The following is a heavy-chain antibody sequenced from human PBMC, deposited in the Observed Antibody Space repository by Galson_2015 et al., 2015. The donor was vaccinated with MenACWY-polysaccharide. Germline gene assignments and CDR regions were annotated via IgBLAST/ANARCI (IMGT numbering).Heavy chain of an antibody. CDR3: AKGTAYTDFSSADY. CDR1: GFTFDDYA. D-gene: IGHD1-26*01. Sequence: SLRLSCAVSGFTFDDYAMHWVRQAPGKGLEWVSGINWNSGHIDYADSVKGRFTISRDNAKNSLYLQMTSLTLEDTALYYCAKGTAYTDFSSADYWGRGTLVSVSS. CDR2: INWNSGHI. V-gene: IGHV3-9*01. J-gene: IGHJ4*02.